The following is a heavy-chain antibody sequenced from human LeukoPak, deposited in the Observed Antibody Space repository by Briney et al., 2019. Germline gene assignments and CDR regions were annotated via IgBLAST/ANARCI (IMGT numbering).Heavy chain of an antibody. CDR1: GFTYSNYA. D-gene: IGHD6-19*01. J-gene: IGHJ4*02. Sequence: GGSLRLSCEASGFTYSNYAMRWVPQAPGKGLEWVSGITAGGNGFYADLVKGRFTISRDNYKNTLYLQVSSLRAEDTAVYYCAKEIAVGGSPVLDNWGQGTLVSVSS. CDR2: ITAGGNG. V-gene: IGHV3-23*01. CDR3: AKEIAVGGSPVLDN.